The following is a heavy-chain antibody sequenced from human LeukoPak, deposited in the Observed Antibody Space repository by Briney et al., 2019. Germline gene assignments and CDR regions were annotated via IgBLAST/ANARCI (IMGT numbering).Heavy chain of an antibody. CDR2: IRYDGSNK. J-gene: IGHJ4*02. D-gene: IGHD1-26*01. CDR3: AKGEGELLRRLDY. V-gene: IGHV3-30*02. Sequence: PGGSLRLSCAASGFTFRSYGMHWVRQAPGKGLEWVAFIRYDGSNKFYADSVKGRFTISRDNSKNTLYLQMNSLRAEDTAVYYCAKGEGELLRRLDYWGQGTLVTVSS. CDR1: GFTFRSYG.